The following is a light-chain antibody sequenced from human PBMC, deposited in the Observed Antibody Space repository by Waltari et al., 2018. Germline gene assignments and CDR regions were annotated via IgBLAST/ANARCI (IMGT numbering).Light chain of an antibody. CDR2: GAS. CDR3: HLYGSGRT. Sequence: NVLTQSPGTVSLSPGERATLSCRASQTVSDSYLAWYQHQPGQAPRLLIYGASSRATGLPDRFSGSGSGTDFTLTISRLEPEDSAVYFCHLYGSGRTFGGGTKVEIK. CDR1: QTVSDSY. V-gene: IGKV3-20*01. J-gene: IGKJ4*01.